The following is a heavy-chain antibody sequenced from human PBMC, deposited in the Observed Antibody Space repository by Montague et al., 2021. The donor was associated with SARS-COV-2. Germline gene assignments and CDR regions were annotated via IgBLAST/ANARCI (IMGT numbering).Heavy chain of an antibody. D-gene: IGHD4/OR15-4a*01. V-gene: IGHV3-30*04. CDR1: GFYFSYA. J-gene: IGHJ4*02. CDR3: ARESGCFHDGGYFDY. CDR2: ITNDGSNK. Sequence: SLRLSCAASGFYFSYAMHWVRQAPGKGLVWLALITNDGSNKHYADYVKGRFTISRNNSKSTLYLQMNNLRTEDTAVYYCARESGCFHDGGYFDYWGQGSLVTVSS.